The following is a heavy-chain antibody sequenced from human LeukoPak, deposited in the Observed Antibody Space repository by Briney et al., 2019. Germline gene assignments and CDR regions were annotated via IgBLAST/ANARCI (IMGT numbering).Heavy chain of an antibody. J-gene: IGHJ4*02. CDR3: ARRRQWFGGFDY. D-gene: IGHD3-10*01. CDR1: GGSFSGYY. Sequence: SETLSLTCAVYGGSFSGYYWSWIRQPPGKGLEWIGEINHSGSTNYNPSLKSRVTISVDTSKNQFSLKLSSVTAADTAVYYCARRRQWFGGFDYWGQGTLVTVSS. CDR2: INHSGST. V-gene: IGHV4-34*01.